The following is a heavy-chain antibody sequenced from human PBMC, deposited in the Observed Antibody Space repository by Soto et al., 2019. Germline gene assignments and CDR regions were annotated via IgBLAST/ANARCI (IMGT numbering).Heavy chain of an antibody. J-gene: IGHJ5*02. CDR2: INHGGST. Sequence: QVHLQQWGAGLLKPSETLSLTCAVYGESFIGYYWTWIRQSPGKGLEWIGEINHGGSTNYNPSLKSRVTISIDTSKNQFSLKLTSVTAADTSVYYCARTDIVTXXXFDPWGQGTLVTVSS. CDR1: GESFIGYY. D-gene: IGHD5-12*01. CDR3: ARTDIVTXXXFDP. V-gene: IGHV4-34*01.